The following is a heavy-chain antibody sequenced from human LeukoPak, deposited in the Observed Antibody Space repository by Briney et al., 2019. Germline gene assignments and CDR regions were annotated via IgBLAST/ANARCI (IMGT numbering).Heavy chain of an antibody. CDR1: GFTFSSYW. CDR3: ASGQLGRYYYYYYMDV. Sequence: GSLRLSCAASGFTFSSYWMSWVRPAPGKGLEWVANIKQDGREKYYLDSVKGRFTISRDNAKNSLYLQMNSLRAEDTAVYYCASGQLGRYYYYYYMDVWGKGTTVTVSS. CDR2: IKQDGREK. V-gene: IGHV3-7*01. J-gene: IGHJ6*03. D-gene: IGHD6-6*01.